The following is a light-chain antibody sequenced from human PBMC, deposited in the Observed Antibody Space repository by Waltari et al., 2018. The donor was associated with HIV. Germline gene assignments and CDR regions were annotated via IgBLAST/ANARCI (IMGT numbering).Light chain of an antibody. CDR3: QQRSNWPYT. CDR1: QSVSSY. J-gene: IGKJ2*01. V-gene: IGKV3-11*01. CDR2: DAS. Sequence: EIVLTQSQATLSLSPGAGVTLSCRASQSVSSYLAWYQQKPGQAPRLLIYDASKRATGIPARFSGRGSKTDFTLSISILEPEDFAVYYCQQRSNWPYTFGQGTKLEIK.